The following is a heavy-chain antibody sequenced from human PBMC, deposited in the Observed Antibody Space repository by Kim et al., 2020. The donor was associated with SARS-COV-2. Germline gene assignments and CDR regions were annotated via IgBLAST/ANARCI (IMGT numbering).Heavy chain of an antibody. J-gene: IGHJ6*02. D-gene: IGHD2-8*01. CDR2: IQYTGNT. CDR3: ARGAGWWDV. CDR1: GGYINNYY. Sequence: SETLSLTCTVSGGYINNYYWSWIRQPPGKGLEWVGFIQYTGNTRYNPSLKSRVTISLDTSENHFSLSLTSVTAADTAVYYCARGAGWWDVWGQGPTVTVSS. V-gene: IGHV4-59*13.